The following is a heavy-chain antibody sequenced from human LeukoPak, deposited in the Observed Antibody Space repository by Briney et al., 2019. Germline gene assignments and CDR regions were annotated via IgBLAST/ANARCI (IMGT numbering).Heavy chain of an antibody. CDR1: GFTFSTYW. V-gene: IGHV3-7*01. J-gene: IGHJ4*02. Sequence: PGGSLRLSCAASGFTFSTYWMTWVCQAPGKGLEWVANIKQDGSEKYYVDSVKGRFTISRDNAKNSLYLQMNSLRAEDTAVYYCARGLKTLERTVTTFWGQGTLVTVSS. CDR3: ARGLKTLERTVTTF. D-gene: IGHD4-4*01. CDR2: IKQDGSEK.